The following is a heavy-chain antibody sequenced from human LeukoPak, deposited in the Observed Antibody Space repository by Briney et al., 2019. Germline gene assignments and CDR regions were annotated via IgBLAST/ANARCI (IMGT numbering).Heavy chain of an antibody. Sequence: ASVKVSCKASGYTFTSYDINWVRQATGQRLEWMGWMNPNSGNTGYAQKFQGRVTMTRNTSISTAYMELSRLRSDDTAVYYCARGPERGYYDSSGYPNFDYWGQGTLVTVSS. V-gene: IGHV1-8*01. D-gene: IGHD3-22*01. CDR2: MNPNSGNT. J-gene: IGHJ4*02. CDR3: ARGPERGYYDSSGYPNFDY. CDR1: GYTFTSYD.